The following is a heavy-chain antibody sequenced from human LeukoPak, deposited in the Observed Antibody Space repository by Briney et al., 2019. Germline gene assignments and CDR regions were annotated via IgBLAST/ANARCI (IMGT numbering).Heavy chain of an antibody. J-gene: IGHJ4*02. CDR1: GGSISNYY. CDR2: IFYSGST. D-gene: IGHD4/OR15-4a*01. CDR3: ARVMDHGYSDY. V-gene: IGHV4-59*07. Sequence: SDTLSLTRIVCGGSISNYYWIWIRQPPGKGLEFIGYIFYSGSTNYNPSLKSRVTISVDTSQNHLSLKLSSVTAADAAVYYCARVMDHGYSDYWGQGTLVTVSS.